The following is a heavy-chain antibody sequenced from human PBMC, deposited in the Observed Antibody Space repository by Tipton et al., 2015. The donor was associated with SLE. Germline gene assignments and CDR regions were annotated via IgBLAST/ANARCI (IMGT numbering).Heavy chain of an antibody. Sequence: TLSLTCKVSGYSISSGYYWGWIRQSPGKGLEWIGSFHHKGSSYYSPSLGSRVTISGDTSRNQFSLTLSSVTAADTAVYYCARDTDRGSSAYAGAFDFWGQGTVVTVSS. CDR1: GYSISSGYY. CDR2: FHHKGSS. J-gene: IGHJ3*01. V-gene: IGHV4-38-2*02. D-gene: IGHD3-22*01. CDR3: ARDTDRGSSAYAGAFDF.